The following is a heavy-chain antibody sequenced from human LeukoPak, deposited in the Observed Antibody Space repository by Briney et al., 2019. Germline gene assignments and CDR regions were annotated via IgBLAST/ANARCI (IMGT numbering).Heavy chain of an antibody. CDR3: AKDSRGYNPPFDY. Sequence: GGSLRLSCAASGFTFSDYYMSWIRQAPGKGLEWVSYISSSGSTIYYADSVEGRFTISRDNAKNSLYLQMNSLRAEDTAVYYCAKDSRGYNPPFDYWGQGTLVTVSS. CDR2: ISSSGSTI. CDR1: GFTFSDYY. D-gene: IGHD5-24*01. J-gene: IGHJ4*02. V-gene: IGHV3-11*04.